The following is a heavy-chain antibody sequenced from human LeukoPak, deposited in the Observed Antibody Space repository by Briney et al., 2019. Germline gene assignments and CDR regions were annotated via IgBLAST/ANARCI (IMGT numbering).Heavy chain of an antibody. D-gene: IGHD1-26*01. CDR2: IYSAGST. CDR1: GFTLSSNY. J-gene: IGHJ4*02. V-gene: IGHV3-66*01. CDR3: ARDLGMVGATLGNDY. Sequence: RGSLRLSCAASGFTLSSNYMSSVRQAPGKGLEWVSVIYSAGSTYYTDSVKGRFTTSRDNSKNTLYLQMNSLRAEDTAVYYCARDLGMVGATLGNDYWGQGTLVTVSS.